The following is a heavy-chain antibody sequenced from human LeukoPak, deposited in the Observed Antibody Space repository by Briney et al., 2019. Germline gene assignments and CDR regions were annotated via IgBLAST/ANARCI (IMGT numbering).Heavy chain of an antibody. V-gene: IGHV3-30*04. J-gene: IGHJ4*02. Sequence: PGGSLRLSCAASGFTFSSYAMHWVRQAPGKGLEWVAVISYDGSNKYYADSVKGRLTISRDNSKNTLYLQMNSLRAEDTAVYYCARDPGYCSGGSCYNYFDYWGQGTLVTVSS. CDR3: ARDPGYCSGGSCYNYFDY. CDR1: GFTFSSYA. CDR2: ISYDGSNK. D-gene: IGHD2-15*01.